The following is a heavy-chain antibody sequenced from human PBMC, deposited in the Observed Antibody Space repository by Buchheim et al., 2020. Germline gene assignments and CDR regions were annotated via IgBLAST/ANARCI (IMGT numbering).Heavy chain of an antibody. CDR3: ARDQPFTRGSYNSYYYYGMDV. J-gene: IGHJ6*02. Sequence: QVQLQESGPGLVKPSQTLSLTCTVSGGSISSGDYYWSWIRQPPGKGLEWIGYIYYSGSTYYNPSLKSRVTISVDTSKNQFSLKLSSVTAADTAVYYCARDQPFTRGSYNSYYYYGMDVWGQGTT. CDR1: GGSISSGDYY. V-gene: IGHV4-30-4*01. D-gene: IGHD1-26*01. CDR2: IYYSGST.